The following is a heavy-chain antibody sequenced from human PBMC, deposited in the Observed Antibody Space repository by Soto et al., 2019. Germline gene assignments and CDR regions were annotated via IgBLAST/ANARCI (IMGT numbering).Heavy chain of an antibody. Sequence: QVQLVQSGAEVKKPGASVKVSCKASGYTFSSYAISWVRQAPGQGLEWMGWIITYNGNTNYAQKLQGRVTMTTDTSTTTAYMDLRSLRSDDKPVYYCARTGPPVDYWGQGTLVTVSS. CDR1: GYTFSSYA. J-gene: IGHJ4*02. V-gene: IGHV1-18*01. CDR2: IITYNGNT. CDR3: ARTGPPVDY.